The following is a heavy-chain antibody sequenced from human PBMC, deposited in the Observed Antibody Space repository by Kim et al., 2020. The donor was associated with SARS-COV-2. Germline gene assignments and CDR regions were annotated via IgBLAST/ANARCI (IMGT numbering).Heavy chain of an antibody. D-gene: IGHD6-19*01. J-gene: IGHJ4*02. V-gene: IGHV3-30*04. CDR2: ISYDGSNK. Sequence: GGSLRLSCAASGFTFSSYAMHWVRQAPGKGLEWVAVISYDGSNKYYADSVKGRFTISRDNSKNTLYLQMNSLRAEDTAVYYCARGGGSGCDYWGQEALVTVSS. CDR1: GFTFSSYA. CDR3: ARGGGSGCDY.